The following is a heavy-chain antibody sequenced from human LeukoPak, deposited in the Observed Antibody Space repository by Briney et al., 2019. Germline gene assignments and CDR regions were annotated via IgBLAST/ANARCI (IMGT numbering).Heavy chain of an antibody. CDR1: GGSISSGDYY. V-gene: IGHV4-30-4*01. Sequence: SETLSLTCTVSGGSISSGDYYWSWIRQPPGKGLEWIGYIYYRGSTYYNPSLKSRVTISVDTSKNQFSLKLSSVTAADTAVYYCARDQLGTSSYVWGQGTLVTVSS. D-gene: IGHD5-18*01. J-gene: IGHJ4*02. CDR3: ARDQLGTSSYV. CDR2: IYYRGST.